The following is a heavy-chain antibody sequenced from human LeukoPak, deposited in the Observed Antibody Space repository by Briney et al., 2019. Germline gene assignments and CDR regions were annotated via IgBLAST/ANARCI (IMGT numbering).Heavy chain of an antibody. Sequence: GGSLRLSCAASGFTFSSYGMHWVRQAPGKGLEWVAVISYDGSNKYYADSVKGRFTISRDNSKNTLYLQMNSLRAEDTAVYYCARETSGSYYYYYYYVDVWGKGTTVTVSS. CDR3: ARETSGSYYYYYYYVDV. J-gene: IGHJ6*03. CDR1: GFTFSSYG. CDR2: ISYDGSNK. V-gene: IGHV3-30*03. D-gene: IGHD1-26*01.